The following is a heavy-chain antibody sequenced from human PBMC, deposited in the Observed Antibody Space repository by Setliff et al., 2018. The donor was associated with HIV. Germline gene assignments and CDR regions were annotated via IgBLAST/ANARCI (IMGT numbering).Heavy chain of an antibody. Sequence: ASVMVSCKASGYTFTRNIVHWVRQAPGQRLEWMGWINAANGNAKYSQKFQDRVTFTRDTSASTAYMELNSLRFEDTAVYYCARDIGSVWHNWFDPWGQGTLVTVSS. CDR3: ARDIGSVWHNWFDP. J-gene: IGHJ5*02. CDR2: INAANGNA. V-gene: IGHV1-3*01. D-gene: IGHD6-19*01. CDR1: GYTFTRNI.